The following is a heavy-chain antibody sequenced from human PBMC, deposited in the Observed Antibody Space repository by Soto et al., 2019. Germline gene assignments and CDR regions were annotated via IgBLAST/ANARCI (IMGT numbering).Heavy chain of an antibody. CDR3: ARDSNYGDPYYFDY. CDR1: GFTFSSYS. V-gene: IGHV3-21*01. J-gene: IGHJ4*02. Sequence: PGGSLRLSWAASGFTFSSYSMNWVRQAPGKGLEWVSSISSSSSYIYYADSVKGRFTISRDNAKNSLYLQMNSLRAEDTAVYYCARDSNYGDPYYFDYWGQGTLVTVSS. CDR2: ISSSSSYI. D-gene: IGHD4-17*01.